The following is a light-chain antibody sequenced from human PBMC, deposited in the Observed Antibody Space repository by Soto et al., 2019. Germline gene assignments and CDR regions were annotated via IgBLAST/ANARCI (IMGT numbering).Light chain of an antibody. CDR2: EVS. V-gene: IGLV2-18*02. CDR3: SSYTSSRTCV. Sequence: QSVLTQPSSVSGSPGQSVTISCTGTSSDVGSYNRVSWYQQPPGTAPKLMIYEVSNRPSGVPDRFSGSKSGNTASLTISGLQAEDEADYYCSSYTSSRTCVFGGGTKVTVL. CDR1: SSDVGSYNR. J-gene: IGLJ2*01.